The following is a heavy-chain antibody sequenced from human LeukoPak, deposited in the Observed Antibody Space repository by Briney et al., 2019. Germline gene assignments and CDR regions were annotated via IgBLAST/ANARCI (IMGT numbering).Heavy chain of an antibody. CDR2: ISGSGGST. D-gene: IGHD3-3*01. J-gene: IGHJ1*01. CDR1: GFTFSSYA. V-gene: IGHV3-23*01. Sequence: GGSLRLSCAASGFTFSSYAMSWVRQAPGKGLEWVSAISGSGGSTYYADSVKGRFTISRDNSKNTLYLQMNSLRAEDTAVYYCAKRSIVLRFLEWQEYFQHWGQGTLDTVSS. CDR3: AKRSIVLRFLEWQEYFQH.